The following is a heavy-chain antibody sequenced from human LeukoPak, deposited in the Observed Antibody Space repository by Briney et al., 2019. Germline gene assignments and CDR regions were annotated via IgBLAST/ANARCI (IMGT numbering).Heavy chain of an antibody. CDR2: ICGSDGSR. V-gene: IGHV3-23*01. CDR1: GFTFSTYA. J-gene: IGHJ4*02. Sequence: GGSLRLSCAASGFTFSTYAMSWVRQAPGKGLEWVSAICGSDGSRYYADSVKGRFTISRDNSKNTLYLQMNSLRGEDTAVYYCAKGGSPSCYSSSGYWGQGTLVTVTS. CDR3: AKGGSPSCYSSSGY. D-gene: IGHD2-2*01.